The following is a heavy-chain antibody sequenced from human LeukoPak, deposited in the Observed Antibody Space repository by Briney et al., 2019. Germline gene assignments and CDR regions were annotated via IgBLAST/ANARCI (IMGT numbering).Heavy chain of an antibody. CDR2: ISSSSSYI. V-gene: IGHV3-21*01. D-gene: IGHD1-26*01. CDR1: GFTFSSYS. CDR3: ARDSGRPRGGSYLRAFDI. Sequence: PGGSLRLSCAASGFTFSSYSMNWVRQAPGKGLEWVSSISSSSSYIYYADSVKGRFTISRDNAKNSLYLQMNSLRAEDTAVYYCARDSGRPRGGSYLRAFDIWGQGTMVTVSS. J-gene: IGHJ3*02.